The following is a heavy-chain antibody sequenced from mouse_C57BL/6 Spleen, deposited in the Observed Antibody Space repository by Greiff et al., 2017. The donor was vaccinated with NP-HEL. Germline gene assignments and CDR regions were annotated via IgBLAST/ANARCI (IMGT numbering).Heavy chain of an antibody. V-gene: IGHV5-17*01. CDR1: GFTFSDYG. CDR2: ISSGSSTI. J-gene: IGHJ4*01. CDR3: ARAPYAMDY. Sequence: EVKLVESGGGLVKPGGSLKLSCAASGFTFSDYGMHWVRQAPEKGLEWVAYISSGSSTIYYAATVKGRFTISRDNAKNTLFLQMTSLRSEDTAMYYCARAPYAMDYWGQGTSVTVSS.